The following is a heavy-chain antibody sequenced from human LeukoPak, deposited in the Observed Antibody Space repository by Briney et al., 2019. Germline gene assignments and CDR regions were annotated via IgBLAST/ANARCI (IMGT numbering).Heavy chain of an antibody. V-gene: IGHV4-34*01. CDR3: ARGAGDCSSTSCPFDY. CDR1: GGSFSGYY. J-gene: IGHJ4*02. CDR2: INHSGST. Sequence: SETLSLTCAAYGGSFSGYYWSWIRQPPGKGLEWIGEINHSGSTNYNPSLKSRVTISVDTSKNQFSLKLSSVTAADTAVYYCARGAGDCSSTSCPFDYWGQGTLVTVSS. D-gene: IGHD2-2*01.